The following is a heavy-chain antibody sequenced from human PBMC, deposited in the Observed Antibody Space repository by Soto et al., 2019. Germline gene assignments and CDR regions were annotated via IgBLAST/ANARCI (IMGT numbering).Heavy chain of an antibody. CDR1: GFTFSSYW. CDR2: INSDGSST. CDR3: AKLGSSYYFDY. D-gene: IGHD1-26*01. J-gene: IGHJ4*02. Sequence: GGSLRLSCAASGFTFSSYWMHWVRQAPGKGLVWVSRINSDGSSTSYADSVKGRFTISRDNAKNTLYLQMNSLRAEDTAVYYCAKLGSSYYFDYWGQGTLVTVSS. V-gene: IGHV3-74*01.